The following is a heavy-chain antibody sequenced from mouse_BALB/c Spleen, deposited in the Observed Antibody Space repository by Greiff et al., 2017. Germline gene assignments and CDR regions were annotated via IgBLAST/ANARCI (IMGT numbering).Heavy chain of an antibody. CDR3: VREEYGNYLFAY. Sequence: VKLMESGPGLVAPSQSLSITCTVSGFSLTSYDISWIRQPPGKGLEWLGVIWTGGGTNYNSAFMSRLSISKDNSKSQVFLKMNSLQTDDTAIYYCVREEYGNYLFAYWGQGTLVTVSA. V-gene: IGHV2-9-2*01. CDR2: IWTGGGT. D-gene: IGHD2-10*02. CDR1: GFSLTSYD. J-gene: IGHJ3*01.